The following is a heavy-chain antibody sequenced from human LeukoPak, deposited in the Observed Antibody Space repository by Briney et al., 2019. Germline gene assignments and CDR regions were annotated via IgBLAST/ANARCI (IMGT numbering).Heavy chain of an antibody. Sequence: GGSPRLSCAASGFTFSSYWMHWVRQAPGKGLVWVSRINSDGSSASYADSVKGRFTISRDNAKNTLYLQMNSLRAEDTAVYYCARYSSSWHANDYWGQGTLVTVSS. CDR3: ARYSSSWHANDY. CDR1: GFTFSSYW. D-gene: IGHD6-13*01. V-gene: IGHV3-74*01. CDR2: INSDGSSA. J-gene: IGHJ4*02.